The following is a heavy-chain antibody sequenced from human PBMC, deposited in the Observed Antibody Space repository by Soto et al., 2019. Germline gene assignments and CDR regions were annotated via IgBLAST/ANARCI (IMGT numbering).Heavy chain of an antibody. CDR1: GYSFTSYW. D-gene: IGHD5-18*01. J-gene: IGHJ5*02. CDR2: IYPGDSDT. V-gene: IGHV5-51*01. Sequence: ESLKISCKGSGYSFTSYWTGWVRQMPGKGLEWMGIIYPGDSDTRYSPSFQGQVTISADKSMSTAYLQWSILKASDTAMYYCARQVYTAMSSYNWCDPWGQGTLVTVSS. CDR3: ARQVYTAMSSYNWCDP.